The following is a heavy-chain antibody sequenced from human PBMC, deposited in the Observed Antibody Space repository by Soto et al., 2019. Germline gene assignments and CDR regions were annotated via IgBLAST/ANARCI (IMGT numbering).Heavy chain of an antibody. CDR1: GCSVSISSYY. D-gene: IGHD3-9*01. CDR2: VYYSGST. J-gene: IGHJ4*02. CDR3: GRLEGLATISYYFDY. Sequence: PSETLSLTCTVSGCSVSISSYYWGWVLQPPGKGLEWIGSVYYSGSTYYNPSLEGRVTISVDKSKNQFSLKLMSLSAADTAVYYCGRLEGLATISYYFDYWGQGALVTVSS. V-gene: IGHV4-39*01.